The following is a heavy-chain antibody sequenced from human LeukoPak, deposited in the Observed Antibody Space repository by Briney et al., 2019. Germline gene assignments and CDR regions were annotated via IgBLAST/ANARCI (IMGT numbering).Heavy chain of an antibody. V-gene: IGHV1-8*01. CDR2: MNPNSGNT. J-gene: IGHJ5*02. D-gene: IGHD3-10*01. CDR3: ARQGLDYYGSGIYYNWFDP. CDR1: GYTFTSYD. Sequence: ASVKVSCKASGYTFTSYDIDWVRQATGQGLEWMGWMNPNSGNTGYAQKFQGRVTMTRNTSISTAYMELSSLRSEDTAVYYCARQGLDYYGSGIYYNWFDPWGQGTLVTVSS.